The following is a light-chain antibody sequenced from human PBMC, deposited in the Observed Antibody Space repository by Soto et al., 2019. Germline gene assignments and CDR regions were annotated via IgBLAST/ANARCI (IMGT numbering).Light chain of an antibody. V-gene: IGLV2-14*03. CDR3: CSFVSSSTPFYV. J-gene: IGLJ1*01. CDR1: SNDIGGYDY. CDR2: DVT. Sequence: QSALTQPASVSGSPGQSITISCTGTSNDIGGYDYVSWYQHHPGKAPKLLIYDVTNRPPGVSHRFSGSKSGNTASLTISGLQAEDEADYYCCSFVSSSTPFYVFGGGTKLTVL.